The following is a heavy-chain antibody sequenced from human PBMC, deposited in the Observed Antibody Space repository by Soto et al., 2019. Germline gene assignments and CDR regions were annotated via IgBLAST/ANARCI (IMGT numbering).Heavy chain of an antibody. CDR1: GFTVSSKY. Sequence: EVHLVESGGGLVQPGGSLRLSCAASGFTVSSKYMSWVRQAPGKGLEWVSLIQSGGPTYYADSVKGRFTIPRDTSENTLHLQMDRLRAVDTAVYYCARGDALCDGGRWNGVPFDVWSKGTTVTVSA. CDR3: ARGDALCDGGRWNGVPFDV. J-gene: IGHJ6*04. V-gene: IGHV3-66*01. D-gene: IGHD2-15*01. CDR2: IQSGGPT.